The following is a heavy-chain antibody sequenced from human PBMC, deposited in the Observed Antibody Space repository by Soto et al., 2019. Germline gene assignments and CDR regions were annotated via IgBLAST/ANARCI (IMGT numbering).Heavy chain of an antibody. D-gene: IGHD3-3*01. Sequence: PSETLSLTCTVAGGSISNYYWRWIRQPPGKGLEWIGYIYYSGSTNYNPSLKSRVTISVDTSKNQFSLKLSSVTAADTAVYYCARSLYYDFWSGYYTDARYYYYMDVWGKGTTVTVSS. CDR3: ARSLYYDFWSGYYTDARYYYYMDV. CDR2: IYYSGST. J-gene: IGHJ6*03. CDR1: GGSISNYY. V-gene: IGHV4-59*01.